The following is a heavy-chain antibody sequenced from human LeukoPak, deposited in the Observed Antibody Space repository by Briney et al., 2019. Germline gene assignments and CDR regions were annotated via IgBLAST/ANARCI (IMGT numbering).Heavy chain of an antibody. CDR2: INQDGSEK. J-gene: IGHJ3*02. CDR1: GFTLSNHW. V-gene: IGHV3-7*03. Sequence: PGGSLRLSCAASGFTLSNHWMNWLRQAPGKGLEWVANINQDGSEKFYVDSVKGRFTISRDNAKNPLYLQLNSLRAEDTAVYCCARGWASSRRKAFDIWGQGTMVTVSS. D-gene: IGHD3-16*01. CDR3: ARGWASSRRKAFDI.